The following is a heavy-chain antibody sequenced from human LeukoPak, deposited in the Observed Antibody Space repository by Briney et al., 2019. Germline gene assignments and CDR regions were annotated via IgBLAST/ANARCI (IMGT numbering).Heavy chain of an antibody. V-gene: IGHV3-30*02. J-gene: IGHJ6*03. CDR3: AKNGDRGAYCTGGTCYPYFYYYMDV. CDR1: GFTSNSYG. D-gene: IGHD2-15*01. Sequence: GGSLRLSCAASGFTSNSYGMHWVRQAPGKGLEWVAFIRYDGSNKYYADSVKGRFTISRDNSKNTLYLQMNSLRAEDTAIYYCAKNGDRGAYCTGGTCYPYFYYYMDVWGKGTTVTI. CDR2: IRYDGSNK.